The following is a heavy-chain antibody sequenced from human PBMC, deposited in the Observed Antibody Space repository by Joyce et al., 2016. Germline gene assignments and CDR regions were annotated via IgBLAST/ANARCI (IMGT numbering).Heavy chain of an antibody. V-gene: IGHV3-30*18. CDR2: IANDGNKK. CDR3: AKRYDYVDY. J-gene: IGHJ4*02. Sequence: QVQLVESGGGVVQPGRSLRLSCAAFGFTFRNYGMHWVRQAPGKGMEWVAVIANDGNKKYYADSVKGRFTISRDNSKNTLYLQMNSLRAEDTAVYYCAKRYDYVDYWGQGTLVTVSS. CDR1: GFTFRNYG. D-gene: IGHD3-16*01.